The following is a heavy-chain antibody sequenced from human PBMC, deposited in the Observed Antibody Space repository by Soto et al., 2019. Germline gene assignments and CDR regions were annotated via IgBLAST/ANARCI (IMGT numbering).Heavy chain of an antibody. Sequence: PXESLKISCKGCGYSFTSYWIGWVRQMPGKGLEWMGIIYPSDSDTRYSPSFQGQVTISVDRSISTAYLQWSSLKASDTAMYYCARHTTPATGSPYWGQGALVTVSS. CDR2: IYPSDSDT. J-gene: IGHJ4*02. CDR3: ARHTTPATGSPY. D-gene: IGHD1-26*01. V-gene: IGHV5-51*01. CDR1: GYSFTSYW.